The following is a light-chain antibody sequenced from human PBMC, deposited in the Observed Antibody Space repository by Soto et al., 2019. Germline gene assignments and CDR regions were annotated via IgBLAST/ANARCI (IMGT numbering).Light chain of an antibody. V-gene: IGKV3-20*01. CDR1: HTISSIY. Sequence: IVLTQSPCSLSFSPGERATLSCTSSHTISSIYLAWYQQKPGQAPRLLMYGISRRATGIPDRFSGSGSGTDFTLTITRLEPEDFAVYYCQQYGRSPLTFGQGTRLEIK. CDR3: QQYGRSPLT. J-gene: IGKJ5*01. CDR2: GIS.